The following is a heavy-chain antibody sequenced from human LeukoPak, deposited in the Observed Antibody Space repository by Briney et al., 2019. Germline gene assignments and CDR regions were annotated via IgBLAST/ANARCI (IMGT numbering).Heavy chain of an antibody. CDR3: ARLGVRYSTSSWWFDP. CDR2: IYYSGST. V-gene: IGHV4-59*08. D-gene: IGHD6-6*01. Sequence: SETLSFTCTVSGGSINSYYWSWIRQPPGKGLEWIGYIYYSGSTNYSPSLKSRVTISVDTSKNQFSLKLSSVTAADTAVYYCARLGVRYSTSSWWFDPWGQGTLVTVSS. J-gene: IGHJ5*02. CDR1: GGSINSYY.